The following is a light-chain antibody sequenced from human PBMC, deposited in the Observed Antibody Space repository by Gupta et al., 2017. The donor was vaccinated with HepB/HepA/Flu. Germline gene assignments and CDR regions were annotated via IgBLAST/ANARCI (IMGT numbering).Light chain of an antibody. CDR1: TSNIGSNY. CDR2: DND. CDR3: GTWDTSLSAVV. V-gene: IGLV1-51*01. J-gene: IGLJ2*01. Sequence: QSVLTQPPSLSAAPGQKVTISCSGSTSNIGSNYVSWYQQVPGTAPNLLIYDNDYRPSGIPDRFSGSKSGTSATLAVTGLQTGDEADYYCGTWDTSLSAVVFGGGTKLTVL.